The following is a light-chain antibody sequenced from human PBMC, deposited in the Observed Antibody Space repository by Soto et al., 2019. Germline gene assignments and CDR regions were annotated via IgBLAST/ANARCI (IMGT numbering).Light chain of an antibody. J-gene: IGKJ5*01. CDR2: AAC. CDR3: QQNYMALPIT. V-gene: IGKV1-39*01. CDR1: QTMHND. Sequence: ETPTIQYQTSMSPSLEDRVTXTCRASQTMHNDLKGYQQKPARAPKLLIYAACSWESGVPSRFRGRRSGTDFNLTISSMQPEDFATNYCQQNYMALPITFGQGTRMEIK.